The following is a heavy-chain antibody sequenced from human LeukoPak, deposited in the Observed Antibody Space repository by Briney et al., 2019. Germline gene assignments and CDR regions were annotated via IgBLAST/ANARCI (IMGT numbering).Heavy chain of an antibody. V-gene: IGHV3-66*01. CDR1: GFTVSGNY. J-gene: IGHJ4*02. Sequence: GGSLRLSCAASGFTVSGNYMSWVRQAPGKGLEWLSVIHRGGNTYYADSVKGRFTISRDSSKDTVFLQMDSLRAEDTAVYYCARDPGYGLGVDYGDYWGQGTLVTVSS. D-gene: IGHD3-10*01. CDR3: ARDPGYGLGVDYGDY. CDR2: IHRGGNT.